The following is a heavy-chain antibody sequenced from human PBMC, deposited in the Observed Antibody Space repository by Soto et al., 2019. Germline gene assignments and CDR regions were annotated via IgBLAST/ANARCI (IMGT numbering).Heavy chain of an antibody. CDR2: IWYDGSNK. Sequence: GGSLRLSCAASGFTFSSYGMHWVRQAPGKGLEWVAVIWYDGSNKYYADSVKGRFTISRDNSKNTLYLQMNSLRAEDTAVYYCARALGYSYGYDYWGQGTLVTVSS. J-gene: IGHJ4*02. D-gene: IGHD5-18*01. CDR1: GFTFSSYG. CDR3: ARALGYSYGYDY. V-gene: IGHV3-33*01.